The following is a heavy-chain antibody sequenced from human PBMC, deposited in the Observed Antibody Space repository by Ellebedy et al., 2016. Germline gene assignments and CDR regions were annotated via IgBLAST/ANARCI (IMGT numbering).Heavy chain of an antibody. J-gene: IGHJ6*04. Sequence: GESLKISXAASGFTFNNYAMTWVRQAPGKGLEWVSGIGATGSSTYYADSVRGRFDISRDNSKNTLYLQMNSLRAEDTAVYYCARGSITVFGGVDVWGKGTTFTVSS. V-gene: IGHV3-23*01. D-gene: IGHD3-3*01. CDR1: GFTFNNYA. CDR2: IGATGSST. CDR3: ARGSITVFGGVDV.